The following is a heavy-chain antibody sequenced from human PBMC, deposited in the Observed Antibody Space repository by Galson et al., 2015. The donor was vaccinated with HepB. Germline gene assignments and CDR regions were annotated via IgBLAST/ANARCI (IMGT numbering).Heavy chain of an antibody. D-gene: IGHD3-10*01. Sequence: CAISGDSVSSNSAAWNWIRQSPSRGLEWLGRTYYRSKWYNDYAVSVKSRITINPDTSKNQFSLQLNSVTPEDTAVYYCARARRITMVRGSLGYYYYYMDVWGKGTTVTVSS. CDR2: TYYRSKWYN. V-gene: IGHV6-1*01. CDR3: ARARRITMVRGSLGYYYYYMDV. J-gene: IGHJ6*03. CDR1: GDSVSSNSAA.